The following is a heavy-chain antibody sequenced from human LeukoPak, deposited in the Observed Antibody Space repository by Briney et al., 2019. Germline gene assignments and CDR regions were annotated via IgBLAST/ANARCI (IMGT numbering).Heavy chain of an antibody. J-gene: IGHJ3*02. Sequence: HSETLSLTCAVPRGSFSGYYWNWIRPPPGKGLEWIGAINHSGSTNYNPSLKSRVTISVATPKNQFSLKLSSVTAADSALYYCARDPPLRGIFPTLHKQLKAAFDIWGQGTMVTVSS. D-gene: IGHD2/OR15-2a*01. CDR1: RGSFSGYY. CDR2: INHSGST. CDR3: ARDPPLRGIFPTLHKQLKAAFDI. V-gene: IGHV4-34*01.